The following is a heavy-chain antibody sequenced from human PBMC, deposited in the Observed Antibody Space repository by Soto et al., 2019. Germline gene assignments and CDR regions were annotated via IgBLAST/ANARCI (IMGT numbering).Heavy chain of an antibody. Sequence: PSETLSLTCAVSGGSITSSSYSWGWVRQPPGKGLEWIATFYYSENTHYNPSLKSRVTISVDTSKNQFSLILTSVTAADTAVYYCAREQLSYDILTGWKRYFDYWGQGTLVTVSS. CDR1: GGSITSSSYS. CDR3: AREQLSYDILTGWKRYFDY. V-gene: IGHV4-39*02. J-gene: IGHJ4*02. CDR2: FYYSENT. D-gene: IGHD3-9*01.